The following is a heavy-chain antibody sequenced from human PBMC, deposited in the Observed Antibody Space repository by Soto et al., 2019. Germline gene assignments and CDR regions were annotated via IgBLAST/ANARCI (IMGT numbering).Heavy chain of an antibody. Sequence: GSLRLSCAASGFTFSNYAMSWVRQAPGKGLEWLSGISGGGRFTYYADSVKGRFTISRDDSKKKLFLQMHSLRAEDTAVYYCAKSGPTNYFDYWGQGSLVTVSS. D-gene: IGHD1-26*01. CDR2: ISGGGRFT. CDR1: GFTFSNYA. V-gene: IGHV3-23*01. CDR3: AKSGPTNYFDY. J-gene: IGHJ4*02.